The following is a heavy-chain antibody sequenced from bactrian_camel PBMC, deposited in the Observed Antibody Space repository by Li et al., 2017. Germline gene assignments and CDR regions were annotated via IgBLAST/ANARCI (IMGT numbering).Heavy chain of an antibody. CDR2: INGNSKNR. V-gene: IGHV3-2*01. CDR1: GFTFINHY. D-gene: IGHD1*01. Sequence: HVQLVESGGGLVQPGGSLRLSCTASGFTFINHYMSWVRQAPGKGLEWVSSINGNSKNRHYSDSVKGRFTVSRDNAKNTMYLQMNSLKTEDTAVYYCAETGQMLSVAGCRTQGTQVTVS. J-gene: IGHJ4*01.